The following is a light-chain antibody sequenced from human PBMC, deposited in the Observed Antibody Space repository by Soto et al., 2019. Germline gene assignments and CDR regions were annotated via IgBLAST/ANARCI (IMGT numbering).Light chain of an antibody. V-gene: IGKV1-5*03. J-gene: IGKJ1*01. Sequence: DIPMTQSPSTLSASVGDRVTITCRASQNINYWLAWYQQKPGKAPKLLIYKASSLESGVPSRFSGSGSGTEFTLTISSLQPDDFATYYCQHYNSYWTFGQGTKVEIK. CDR3: QHYNSYWT. CDR2: KAS. CDR1: QNINYW.